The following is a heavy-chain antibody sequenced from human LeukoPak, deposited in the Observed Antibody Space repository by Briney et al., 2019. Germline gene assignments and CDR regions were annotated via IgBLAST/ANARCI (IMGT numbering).Heavy chain of an antibody. V-gene: IGHV1-18*01. CDR2: ISAYNGNT. Sequence: ASVKVSCKASGYTFTSYGISWVRQAPGQGLEWMGWISAYNGNTNYAQKLQGRVTITTDESTSTAYMELSSLRSEDTAVYYCARVGGRIAAAGTDLLGYFDYWGQGTLVTVSS. CDR1: GYTFTSYG. J-gene: IGHJ4*02. CDR3: ARVGGRIAAAGTDLLGYFDY. D-gene: IGHD6-13*01.